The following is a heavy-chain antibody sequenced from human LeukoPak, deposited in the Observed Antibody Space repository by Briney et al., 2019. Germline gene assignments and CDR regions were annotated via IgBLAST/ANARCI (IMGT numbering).Heavy chain of an antibody. CDR2: ISPSGGDT. CDR1: GFTFSTCA. V-gene: IGHV3-23*01. CDR3: ARSRSGSVAGTSDY. Sequence: GGSLRLSCEASGFTFSTCAMTWVRQGPGKGLEWVAAISPSGGDTYYADSVKGRFTISRDNSGKTLYLQMHSLRAEDTALYYCARSRSGSVAGTSDYWGQGTLVIVSS. D-gene: IGHD6-19*01. J-gene: IGHJ4*02.